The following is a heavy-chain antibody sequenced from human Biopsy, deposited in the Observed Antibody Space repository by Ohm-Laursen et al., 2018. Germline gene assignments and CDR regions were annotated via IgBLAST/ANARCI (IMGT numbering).Heavy chain of an antibody. D-gene: IGHD4-23*01. CDR3: ARDTRWSPYSMDV. Sequence: SLRLSCAASGFSFSDYHMRWIRQAPGRGLEWVSYISGGGTIYYGDSMEGRVTISRDNAKNSLYLQMHSLRAEDTAVYYCARDTRWSPYSMDVWGQGTMVTVSS. CDR1: GFSFSDYH. J-gene: IGHJ6*02. V-gene: IGHV3-11*01. CDR2: ISGGGTI.